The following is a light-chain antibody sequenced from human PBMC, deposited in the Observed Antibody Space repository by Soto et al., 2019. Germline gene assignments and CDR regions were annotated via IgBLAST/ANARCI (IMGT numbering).Light chain of an antibody. CDR3: QQYGTSPWT. CDR1: QSVSSSH. V-gene: IGKV3-20*01. J-gene: IGKJ1*01. Sequence: EIVLTQSPVALSLSPGERATLSCRASQSVSSSHLAWYQQKPGQAPRLLISGASSRATGIPDRFTGSGSGTDFTLTIGRLESEDFAVYYCQQYGTSPWTFGQGTKVDIK. CDR2: GAS.